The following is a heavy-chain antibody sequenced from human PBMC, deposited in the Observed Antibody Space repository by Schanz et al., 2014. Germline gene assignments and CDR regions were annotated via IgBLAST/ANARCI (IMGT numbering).Heavy chain of an antibody. V-gene: IGHV1-2*02. Sequence: QVQLVQSGADVKKPGASVKVSCKASGHTLSAYYIHWIRQAPGQGLEWMGWIDPNSGGTNYAQKFQGRVTMISDTSITTVYMEVNSLTSDDTAVFYCARTASHDVWRGYIPHYAFDLWGQGTVVIVSS. CDR3: ARTASHDVWRGYIPHYAFDL. J-gene: IGHJ3*01. D-gene: IGHD3-3*01. CDR2: IDPNSGGT. CDR1: GHTLSAYY.